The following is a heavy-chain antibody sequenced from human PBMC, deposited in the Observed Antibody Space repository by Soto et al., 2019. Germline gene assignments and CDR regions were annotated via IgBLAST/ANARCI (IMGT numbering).Heavy chain of an antibody. CDR3: ARAGYGAYGEYAFEY. CDR2: IYYSGST. Sequence: SETLSLTCTVSGGSISSYYWSWIRQPPGKGLEWIGYIYYSGSTNYNPSLKSRVTISVDTSKNQFSLKLSSVTAADTAVYYCARAGYGAYGEYAFEYSGKRSLVTVSS. J-gene: IGHJ4*02. D-gene: IGHD3-9*01. V-gene: IGHV4-59*01. CDR1: GGSISSYY.